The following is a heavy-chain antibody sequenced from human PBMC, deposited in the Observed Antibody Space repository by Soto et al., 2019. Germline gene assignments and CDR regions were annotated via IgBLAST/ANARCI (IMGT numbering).Heavy chain of an antibody. J-gene: IGHJ4*02. CDR3: ARLTKEEGHFDY. Sequence: SETLSLTCTVSGGSISSYYWSWIRQPPGKGLEWIGYIYYSGSTNYNPSLKSRVTISVDTSKNQFSLKLSSVTAADTAVYYCARLTKEEGHFDYWGQGTLGTVS. CDR2: IYYSGST. CDR1: GGSISSYY. V-gene: IGHV4-59*01. D-gene: IGHD3-9*01.